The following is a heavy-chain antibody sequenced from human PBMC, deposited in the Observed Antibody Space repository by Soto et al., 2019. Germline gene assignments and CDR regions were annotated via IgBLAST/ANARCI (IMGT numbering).Heavy chain of an antibody. V-gene: IGHV4-34*01. CDR3: ARGGSSDWQVALDI. CDR2: IKHSGSS. D-gene: IGHD6-19*01. CDR1: AGSFSHYY. Sequence: QVQPQPWGAGLLKPSETLSLTCAVSAGSFSHYYWNWIRQSPGNGLEWIGKIKHSGSSNDNPSLRSRVSLSIDMSKNQFSLRFTSVTAADTAVYYCARGGSSDWQVALDIWGQGTMVTVSS. J-gene: IGHJ3*02.